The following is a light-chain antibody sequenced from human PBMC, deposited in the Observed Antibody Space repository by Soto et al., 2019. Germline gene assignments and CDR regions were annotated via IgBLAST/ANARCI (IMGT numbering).Light chain of an antibody. CDR1: QSIGNR. J-gene: IGKJ1*01. V-gene: IGKV1-5*01. CDR2: DAS. Sequence: DLQMTQSPSTLSPSIGDRITISCRASQSIGNRLAWYQQKPGKAPKVLIYDASSLQSGVPSRFSGSGSGTEFTLTISSLQPEDFAIYYCQQYNSYSPWTFGQGTKVDIK. CDR3: QQYNSYSPWT.